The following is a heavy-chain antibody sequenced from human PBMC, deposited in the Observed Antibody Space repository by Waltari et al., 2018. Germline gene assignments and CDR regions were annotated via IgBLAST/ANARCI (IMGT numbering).Heavy chain of an antibody. D-gene: IGHD1-26*01. CDR1: GSISSTTYY. CDR3: ARRSRGSGSYAFGAFDI. V-gene: IGHV4-39*01. Sequence: QLQLQESGPGLVKPSETLSLPCTVSGSISSTTYYWGWIRQPPGKGLEWIGSMSSSGHTYYNPSLKSRVTISVDTSKNQFSLRLSSVTAADTAVYYCARRSRGSGSYAFGAFDIWGQGTMVIVSS. J-gene: IGHJ3*02. CDR2: MSSSGHT.